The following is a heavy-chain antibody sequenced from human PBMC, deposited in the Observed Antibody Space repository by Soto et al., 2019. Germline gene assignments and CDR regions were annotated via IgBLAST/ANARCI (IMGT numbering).Heavy chain of an antibody. V-gene: IGHV3-23*01. J-gene: IGHJ4*02. CDR3: AKIRYGDYLTFDY. CDR1: GFTFSSYA. D-gene: IGHD4-17*01. CDR2: ISGSGGST. Sequence: PGGSLRLSCAAFGFTFSSYAMSWVRQAPGKGLEWVSAISGSGGSTYYADSVKGRFTISRDNSKNTLYLQMNSLRAEDTAVYYCAKIRYGDYLTFDYWGQGTLVTVSS.